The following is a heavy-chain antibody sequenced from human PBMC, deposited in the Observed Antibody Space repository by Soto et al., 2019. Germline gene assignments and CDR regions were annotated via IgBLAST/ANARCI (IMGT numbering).Heavy chain of an antibody. Sequence: GGSLRLSCAASGFTVTNAWMTWVRQAPGKGLEWVGRIKSKADGGTTDYAAPVKGRFTISRDDSENTLYLQMKSLKTEDTAVYYCTVRHSGRYFGYFGSWAQGA. CDR3: TVRHSGRYFGYFGS. J-gene: IGHJ4*02. CDR2: IKSKADGGTT. V-gene: IGHV3-15*01. CDR1: GFTVTNAW. D-gene: IGHD1-26*01.